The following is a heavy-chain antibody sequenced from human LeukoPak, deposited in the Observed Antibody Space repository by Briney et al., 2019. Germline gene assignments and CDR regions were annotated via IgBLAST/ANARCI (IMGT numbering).Heavy chain of an antibody. CDR1: GFIFRNYW. CDR3: AKGRVVAATRLDY. J-gene: IGHJ4*02. D-gene: IGHD2-15*01. V-gene: IGHV3-23*01. Sequence: GGSLRLSRAASGFIFRNYWMSWVRQAPGKGLEWVSAISGSGGSTYYADSVKGRFTISRDNSKNTLYLQMNSLRAEDTAVYYCAKGRVVAATRLDYWGQGTLVTVSS. CDR2: ISGSGGST.